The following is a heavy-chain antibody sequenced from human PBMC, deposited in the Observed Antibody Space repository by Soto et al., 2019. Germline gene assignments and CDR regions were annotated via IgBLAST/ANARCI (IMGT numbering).Heavy chain of an antibody. CDR3: ARAPRGGVIIVITSAQIDY. Sequence: QVQLVQSGAEVKKPGASVKVSCKASGYAFTDHYIHWVRQAPGQGLEWMGLISPDGGSTRYSQKFQARITMTRDTSTSTVYMELSRLRSEDTAVYYCARAPRGGVIIVITSAQIDYWGQGTLVTVSS. CDR2: ISPDGGST. D-gene: IGHD3-3*01. CDR1: GYAFTDHY. J-gene: IGHJ4*02. V-gene: IGHV1-46*01.